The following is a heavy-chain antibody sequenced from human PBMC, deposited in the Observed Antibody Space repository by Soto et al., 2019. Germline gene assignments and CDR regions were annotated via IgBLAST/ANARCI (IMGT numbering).Heavy chain of an antibody. J-gene: IGHJ5*02. CDR3: ARGPLHDFWSGYDNWFDP. CDR2: IYYSGST. D-gene: IGHD3-3*01. V-gene: IGHV4-31*03. Sequence: SETLSLTCTVSGGSISSGGYYWSWIRQHPGKGLEWIGYIYYSGSTYYNPSLKSRVTISVDTSKNQFSLKLSSVTAADTAVYYCARGPLHDFWSGYDNWFDPWGQGTLVTVSS. CDR1: GGSISSGGYY.